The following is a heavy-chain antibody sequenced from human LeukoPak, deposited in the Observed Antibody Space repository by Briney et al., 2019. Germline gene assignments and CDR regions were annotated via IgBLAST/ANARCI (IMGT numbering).Heavy chain of an antibody. CDR1: GGTFSSYT. CDR2: MNPNSGNT. CDR3: ARGAPDSKWGYFDL. V-gene: IGHV1-8*02. D-gene: IGHD1-26*01. J-gene: IGHJ2*01. Sequence: ASVKVSCKASGGTFSSYTISWVRQAPGQGLEWMGWMNPNSGNTGYAQKFQGRVTMTRNTSISTAYMELSSLRSEDTAVYYCARGAPDSKWGYFDLWGRGTLVTVSS.